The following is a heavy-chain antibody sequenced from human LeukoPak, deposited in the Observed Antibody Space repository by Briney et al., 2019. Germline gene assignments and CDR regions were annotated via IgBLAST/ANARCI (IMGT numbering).Heavy chain of an antibody. CDR3: ARGKSRGSHIDY. J-gene: IGHJ4*02. V-gene: IGHV4-38-2*02. CDR2: IYHSGRT. CDR1: GYSISSGYY. Sequence: SETLSLTCTVSGYSISSGYYWGWIRQPPGKGLEWIGSIYHSGRTYYNPSLKSRVTISVDSSKNHFSLKVRSVTAADTAVYYCARGKSRGSHIDYWGQGTLVAVSS. D-gene: IGHD1-26*01.